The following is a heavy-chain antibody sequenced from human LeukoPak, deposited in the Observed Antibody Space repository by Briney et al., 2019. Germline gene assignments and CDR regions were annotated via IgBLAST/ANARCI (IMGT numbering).Heavy chain of an antibody. Sequence: SQTLSLTFAISGDSVSSYSAAWSWIRQSPSRGLEWLGRTYYRSKWYNDYAVSVKSRITINPDTSKNQFSLHLNSVTPEDTAVYYCARGSRDFDSWGQGTLVTVSS. CDR1: GDSVSSYSAA. CDR3: ARGSRDFDS. D-gene: IGHD2-21*02. J-gene: IGHJ5*01. CDR2: TYYRSKWYN. V-gene: IGHV6-1*01.